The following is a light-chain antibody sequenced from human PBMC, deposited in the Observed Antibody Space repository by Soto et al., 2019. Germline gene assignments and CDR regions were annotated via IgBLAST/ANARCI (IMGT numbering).Light chain of an antibody. CDR3: QQYGGSLPYT. J-gene: IGKJ2*01. V-gene: IGKV3-20*01. Sequence: EIVLTQSPGTLSLSPGERATLSCRASQSVSSSYLAWYQQKPGQAPRLLFYGTSIRATGVPDRFSGSGSGTDFTLTISRLEPEDFAVYYCQQYGGSLPYTFGQGTKLEIK. CDR1: QSVSSSY. CDR2: GTS.